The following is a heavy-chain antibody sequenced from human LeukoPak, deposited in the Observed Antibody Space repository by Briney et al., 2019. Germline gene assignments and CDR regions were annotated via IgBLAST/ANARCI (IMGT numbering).Heavy chain of an antibody. CDR3: AKDLTGGNYYLDY. J-gene: IGHJ4*02. D-gene: IGHD1-26*01. Sequence: GGSLRLSCTTTGFTFSSYGMHWVRQAPGKGLEWVAVISSDGSGKHSAESVRGRFTISRDNSKNTLYLQMNSLRVEDTAVYYCAKDLTGGNYYLDYWGQGTLVTVSS. CDR1: GFTFSSYG. CDR2: ISSDGSGK. V-gene: IGHV3-30*18.